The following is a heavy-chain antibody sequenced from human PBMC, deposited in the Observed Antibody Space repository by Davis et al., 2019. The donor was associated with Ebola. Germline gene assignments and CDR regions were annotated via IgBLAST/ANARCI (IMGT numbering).Heavy chain of an antibody. J-gene: IGHJ4*02. CDR3: ARHGGGDTFDY. CDR1: GFTFSSYS. Sequence: GESLKISCAASGFTFSSYSMNWVRQAPGKGLEWVSSISSSSSYIYYADSVKGRFTISRDNAKNSLYLQMNSLRAEDTAVYYCARHGGGDTFDYWGQGTLVTVSS. V-gene: IGHV3-21*01. CDR2: ISSSSSYI. D-gene: IGHD2-21*01.